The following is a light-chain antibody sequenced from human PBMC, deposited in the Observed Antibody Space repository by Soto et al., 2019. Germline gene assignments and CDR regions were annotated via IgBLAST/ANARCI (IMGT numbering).Light chain of an antibody. CDR2: DAS. CDR1: HSISRW. V-gene: IGKV1-5*01. CDR3: QQYNSVRWT. Sequence: DIQMTQSPSTLSASVGDRVTITCRASHSISRWLAWSQQKPGKAPKLLIFDASTLEVGVPSRFSGSASGTEFTLTISSLQPDDFATYYCQQYNSVRWTFGQGTKVDIK. J-gene: IGKJ1*01.